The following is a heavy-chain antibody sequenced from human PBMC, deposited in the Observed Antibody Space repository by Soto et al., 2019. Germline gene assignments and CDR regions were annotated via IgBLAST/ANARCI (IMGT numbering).Heavy chain of an antibody. CDR2: ISYDGSNK. V-gene: IGHV3-30*18. CDR1: GFTFSSYG. J-gene: IGHJ4*02. Sequence: QVQLVESGGGVVQPGRSLRLSCAASGFTFSSYGMHWVRQAPGKGLEWVAVISYDGSNKYYADSVKGRFTISRDNSKNTLYLQMNSLRAEDTAVYYCEKDPQPDYGDHFDYWGQGTLVTVSS. CDR3: EKDPQPDYGDHFDY. D-gene: IGHD4-17*01.